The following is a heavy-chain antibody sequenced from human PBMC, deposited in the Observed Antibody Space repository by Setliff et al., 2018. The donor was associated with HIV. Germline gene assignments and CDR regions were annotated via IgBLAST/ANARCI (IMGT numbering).Heavy chain of an antibody. V-gene: IGHV4-59*08. Sequence: PSETLSLTCTVSGGSISSQYWSWIRQPQGKGLEWIGYIYYSGTTHYNPSLKGRVTISLDTSKNQFSLKLSSVTAADTAVYYCARLSDDRYYYDSSGYRGFDIWGQGTKVTVSS. D-gene: IGHD3-22*01. CDR1: GGSISSQY. CDR2: IYYSGTT. J-gene: IGHJ3*02. CDR3: ARLSDDRYYYDSSGYRGFDI.